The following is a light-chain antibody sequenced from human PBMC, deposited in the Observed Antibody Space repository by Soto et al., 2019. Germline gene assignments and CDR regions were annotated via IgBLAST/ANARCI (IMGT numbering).Light chain of an antibody. CDR1: SSDVGGYNY. J-gene: IGLJ3*02. Sequence: QSALTQPASVSGSPGQSITISCTGTSSDVGGYNYVSWYQQHPGKAPKLLVYEVSNRPSGVSNRFSGFKSGNTASLTISGLQTEDEAYYYCSSYSRSATGVFGGGTKLTVL. V-gene: IGLV2-14*01. CDR3: SSYSRSATGV. CDR2: EVS.